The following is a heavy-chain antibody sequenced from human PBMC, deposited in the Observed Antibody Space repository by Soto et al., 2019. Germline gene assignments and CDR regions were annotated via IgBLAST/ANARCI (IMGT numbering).Heavy chain of an antibody. J-gene: IGHJ6*02. CDR1: GFTFSSYV. D-gene: IGHD2-8*01. CDR2: ISYDGSNK. Sequence: PGGSLRLSCAASGFTFSSYVMHWVRQAPGKGLEWVAVISYDGSNKYYADSVKGRFTISRDNSKNTLYLQMNSLRAEDTAVYYCAKVQKKIMVYATGRYGMDVWGQGTTVTVSS. V-gene: IGHV3-30*18. CDR3: AKVQKKIMVYATGRYGMDV.